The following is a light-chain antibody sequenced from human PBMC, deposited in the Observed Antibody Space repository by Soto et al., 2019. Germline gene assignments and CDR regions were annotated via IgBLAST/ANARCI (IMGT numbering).Light chain of an antibody. Sequence: ETVLTQSPGTLSLSPGERATLSCRASQPISSYLAWYQQKPGQAPRLLIYGASTRATGIPARFSGSGSGTEFTLTISSLQSEDFAVYYCQQYNNWPWTFGQGTKVDIK. J-gene: IGKJ1*01. V-gene: IGKV3-15*01. CDR2: GAS. CDR1: QPISSY. CDR3: QQYNNWPWT.